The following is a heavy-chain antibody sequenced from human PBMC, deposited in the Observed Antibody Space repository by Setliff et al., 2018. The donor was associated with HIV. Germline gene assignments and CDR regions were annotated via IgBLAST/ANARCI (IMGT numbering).Heavy chain of an antibody. CDR3: ARPGRASYYYYMDV. Sequence: SETLSLTCTVSGASINNYYWNWIRQPPGKGLEWIGYIYFRGTTYYNPSLPYSGNTNYNPSLKSRVTISVDTSKNQFSLKLSSVTAADTAVYYCARPGRASYYYYMDVWGKGTTVTVSS. D-gene: IGHD3-10*01. J-gene: IGHJ6*03. CDR2: IYFRGTTYYNPSLPYSGNT. CDR1: GASINNYY. V-gene: IGHV4-59*12.